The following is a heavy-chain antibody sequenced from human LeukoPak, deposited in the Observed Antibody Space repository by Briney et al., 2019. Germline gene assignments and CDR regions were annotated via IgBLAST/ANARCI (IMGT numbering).Heavy chain of an antibody. J-gene: IGHJ6*02. CDR2: IYYSGST. D-gene: IGHD3-16*01. Sequence: SETLSLTCTVSGGSISSSSYYWGWIRQPPGKGLEWIGSIYYSGSTYYNPSLKSRVTIPVDTSKNQFSLKLSSVTAADTAVYYCARLGAYYYYYGMDVWGQGTTVTVSS. CDR1: GGSISSSSYY. CDR3: ARLGAYYYYYGMDV. V-gene: IGHV4-39*01.